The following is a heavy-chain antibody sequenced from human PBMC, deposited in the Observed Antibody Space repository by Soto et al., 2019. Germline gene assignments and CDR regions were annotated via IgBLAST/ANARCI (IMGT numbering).Heavy chain of an antibody. D-gene: IGHD6-19*01. J-gene: IGHJ4*02. CDR2: IYSGGST. Sequence: GGSLRLSCAASGFTVSSNYMSWVRQAPGKGLEWVSVIYSGGSTYYADSVKGRFTISRDNSKNTLYLQMNSLRAEDTAVYYCASIGDSSGWYYFDYWGQGTLVTVSS. V-gene: IGHV3-53*01. CDR1: GFTVSSNY. CDR3: ASIGDSSGWYYFDY.